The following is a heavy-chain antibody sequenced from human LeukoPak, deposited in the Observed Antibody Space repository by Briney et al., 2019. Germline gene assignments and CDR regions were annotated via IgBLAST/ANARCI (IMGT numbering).Heavy chain of an antibody. Sequence: GGSLRLSCAASGFTFSNYAMSWVRQAPGKGLEWVSAISGSGGNTYYADSVKGRFTISRDYSKNMLYLQMNSLRVEDTAVYYCAKDEGRQQLVDFDFWGQGALVTVSS. D-gene: IGHD6-13*01. V-gene: IGHV3-23*01. CDR1: GFTFSNYA. J-gene: IGHJ4*02. CDR2: ISGSGGNT. CDR3: AKDEGRQQLVDFDF.